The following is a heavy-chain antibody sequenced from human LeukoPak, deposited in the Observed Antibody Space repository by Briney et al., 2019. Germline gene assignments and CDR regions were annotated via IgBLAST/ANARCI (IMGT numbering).Heavy chain of an antibody. J-gene: IGHJ4*02. Sequence: ASETLSLTCAVYGGSFSGYYWSWVRQAPGMGLEWVAIINQDGSEKYYVDSVKGRFTISRDNGQNSLYLEMNSLRADDTAVFYCARAVGPGTVDYWGQGALVTVSS. V-gene: IGHV3-7*01. CDR2: INQDGSEK. CDR3: ARAVGPGTVDY. CDR1: GGSFSGYY. D-gene: IGHD6-13*01.